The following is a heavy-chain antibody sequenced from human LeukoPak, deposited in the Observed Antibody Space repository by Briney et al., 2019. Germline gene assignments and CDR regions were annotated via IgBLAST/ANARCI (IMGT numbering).Heavy chain of an antibody. CDR2: FDPEDGET. V-gene: IGHV1-24*01. J-gene: IGHJ4*02. CDR1: GYTLTELS. D-gene: IGHD3-22*01. Sequence: ASVKVSCKVSGYTLTELSMHWVRQAPGKGLEWMGGFDPEDGETIYAQKFQGRVTMTEDTSTDTAYMKLSSLRSEDTAVYYCATGPPYYYEGDYWGQGTLVTVSS. CDR3: ATGPPYYYEGDY.